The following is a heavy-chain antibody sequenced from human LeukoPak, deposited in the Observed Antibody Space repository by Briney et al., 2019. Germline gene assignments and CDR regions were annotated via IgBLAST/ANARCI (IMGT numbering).Heavy chain of an antibody. V-gene: IGHV3-23*01. Sequence: GGSLRLSCAASGFTFNNYAMSWVRQAPGKGLEWVSAISDNGGDTKYADSVKGRFTISRDNSKNTLYLQMNSLRVEDTAIYYCGKDWKLGYWGQGALVTVSS. CDR3: GKDWKLGY. D-gene: IGHD1-1*01. CDR1: GFTFNNYA. J-gene: IGHJ4*02. CDR2: ISDNGGDT.